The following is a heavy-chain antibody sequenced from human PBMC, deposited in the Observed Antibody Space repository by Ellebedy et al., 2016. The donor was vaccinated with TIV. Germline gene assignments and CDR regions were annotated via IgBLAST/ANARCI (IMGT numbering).Heavy chain of an antibody. J-gene: IGHJ2*01. CDR1: GYTFTRYG. D-gene: IGHD3-10*01. Sequence: ASVKVSXXVSGYTFTRYGMSWVRQAPGQGLEWMGWTAVYNGHTKYAQKFQDRVVMTTETATSTVYMELRSLRSDDTAVYYCARSRLGGGHWYFDFWGRGTLVTVSS. V-gene: IGHV1-18*01. CDR2: TAVYNGHT. CDR3: ARSRLGGGHWYFDF.